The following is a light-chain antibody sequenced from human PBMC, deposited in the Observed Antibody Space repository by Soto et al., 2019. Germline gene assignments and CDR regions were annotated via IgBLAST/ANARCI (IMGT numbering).Light chain of an antibody. Sequence: DIQMTQSPSTLPASVGVRVTITCRASQSISNWLAWYQQKPGKAPKLLIYKASSLESGVPSRFSGSGSGTEFTLTISSLQPDDFATYYCQKYGRPWTFGQGTKVQIK. J-gene: IGKJ1*01. CDR3: QKYGRPWT. CDR2: KAS. V-gene: IGKV1-5*03. CDR1: QSISNW.